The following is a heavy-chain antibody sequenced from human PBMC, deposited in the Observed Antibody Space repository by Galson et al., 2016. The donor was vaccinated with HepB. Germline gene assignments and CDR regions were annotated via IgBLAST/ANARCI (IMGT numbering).Heavy chain of an antibody. D-gene: IGHD3-10*01. V-gene: IGHV3-53*01. J-gene: IGHJ6*03. Sequence: SLRLSCAASGFTVSTNYMSWVRQAPGKGLEWVSFIYSGGGTYYADSVKGRFTISRDSSKNTLYLQMNSLRAEDTAVYYCAKSRVYYYYMDVWGKGTTVTVSS. CDR2: IYSGGGT. CDR3: AKSRVYYYYMDV. CDR1: GFTVSTNY.